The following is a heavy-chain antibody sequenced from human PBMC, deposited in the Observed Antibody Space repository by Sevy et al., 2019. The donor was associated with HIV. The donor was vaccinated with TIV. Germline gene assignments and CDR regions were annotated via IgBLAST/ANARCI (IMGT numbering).Heavy chain of an antibody. CDR1: GFTFSKYS. CDR2: LSFGCGRI. D-gene: IGHD2-8*01. J-gene: IGHJ4*02. V-gene: IGHV3-23*01. CDR3: AREGCTKPHDY. Sequence: GGCLRLSCAASGFTFSKYSMSWVRQAPGKGLEWISTLSFGCGRINYADSVKGRFTISRDDSKNTLYLQMNSLGAEPQAVYYSAREGCTKPHDYWGQGTLVTVSS.